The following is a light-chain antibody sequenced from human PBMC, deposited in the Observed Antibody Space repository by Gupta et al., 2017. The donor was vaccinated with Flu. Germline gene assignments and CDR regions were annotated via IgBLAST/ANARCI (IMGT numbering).Light chain of an antibody. J-gene: IGLJ2*01. CDR1: SSNIGSHA. CDR3: AAWDDSPQGF. Sequence: QSVLTQPPSASGTPGQRVTISCSGSSSNIGSHAVYWYQQLPVTAPKLLIFDNNQRSSGVPDRFSGSKSGTSASLAISGLQSEDEADYYCAAWDDSPQGFFGGGTRLTVL. CDR2: DNN. V-gene: IGLV1-44*01.